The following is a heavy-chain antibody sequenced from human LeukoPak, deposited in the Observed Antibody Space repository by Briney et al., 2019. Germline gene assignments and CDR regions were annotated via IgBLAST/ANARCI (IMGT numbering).Heavy chain of an antibody. CDR2: ISGSGGST. CDR3: AKYMVRGVIRSPFDY. CDR1: GFTFSNYD. Sequence: ESGGSLRLSCAASGFTFSNYDMSWVRQAPGKGLEWVSIISGSGGSTYYADSVKGRFTISRDNSKNTLYLQMNSLRAEDTAVYYCAKYMVRGVIRSPFDYWGQGTLVTVSS. V-gene: IGHV3-23*01. D-gene: IGHD3-10*01. J-gene: IGHJ4*02.